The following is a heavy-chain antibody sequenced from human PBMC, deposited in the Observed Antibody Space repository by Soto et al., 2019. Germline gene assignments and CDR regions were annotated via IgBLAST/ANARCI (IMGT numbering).Heavy chain of an antibody. CDR2: IYYSGST. CDR3: ASLSAGYYYDSSGYYFDY. J-gene: IGHJ4*02. Sequence: LSLTCTVSGGSISSGGYYWNWVRQHPGKGLEWIGYIYYSGSTYYNPSLKSRVSISVDTSQNQFSLKLSSVTAADTAVYYCASLSAGYYYDSSGYYFDYWGQGTLVTVSS. D-gene: IGHD3-22*01. CDR1: GGSISSGGYY. V-gene: IGHV4-31*03.